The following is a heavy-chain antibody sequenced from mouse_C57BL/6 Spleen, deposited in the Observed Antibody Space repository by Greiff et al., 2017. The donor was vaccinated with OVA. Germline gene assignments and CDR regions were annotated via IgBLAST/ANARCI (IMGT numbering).Heavy chain of an antibody. CDR2: IDPSDSYT. CDR1: GYTFTSYW. CDR3: AREDDGYPGRY. D-gene: IGHD2-3*01. Sequence: QVQLQQPGAELVKPGASVKLSCKASGYTFTSYWMQWVKQRPGQGLEWIGEIDPSDSYTNYNQKFKGKATLTVDTSSSTAYMQLSSLTSEDSAVYYCAREDDGYPGRYWGQGTTLTVSS. V-gene: IGHV1-50*01. J-gene: IGHJ2*01.